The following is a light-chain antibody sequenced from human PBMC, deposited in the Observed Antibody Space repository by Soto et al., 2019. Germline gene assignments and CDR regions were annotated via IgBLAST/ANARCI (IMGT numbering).Light chain of an antibody. V-gene: IGLV2-11*01. J-gene: IGLJ2*01. CDR2: DVS. CDR3: CSYAGSYTGV. CDR1: SSDVGGYNY. Sequence: ALTQPRSVSGSPGQSVTISCTGTSSDVGGYNYVSWYQQHPGKAPKLMIYDVSKRPSGVPDRFSGSKSGNTASLTISGLQAEDEADYYCCSYAGSYTGVFGGGTQLTVL.